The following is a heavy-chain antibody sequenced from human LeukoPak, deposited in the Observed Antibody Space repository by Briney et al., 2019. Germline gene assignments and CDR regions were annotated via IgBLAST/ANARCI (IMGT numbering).Heavy chain of an antibody. Sequence: GGSLRLSCAASGFTFSDYYMSWIRQAPGKGLEWVSYISSSGSTIYHADSVKGRFTISRDNAKNSLYLQMNSLRAEDTAVYYCARAPPYYDFWSGYPIFDYWGQGTLVTVSS. CDR1: GFTFSDYY. CDR2: ISSSGSTI. J-gene: IGHJ4*02. V-gene: IGHV3-11*04. D-gene: IGHD3-3*01. CDR3: ARAPPYYDFWSGYPIFDY.